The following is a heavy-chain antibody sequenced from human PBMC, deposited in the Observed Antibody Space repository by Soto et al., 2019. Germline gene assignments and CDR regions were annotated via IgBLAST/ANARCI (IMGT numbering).Heavy chain of an antibody. CDR3: ARVVAAAGEGWFDP. CDR1: GYTFTSYG. D-gene: IGHD6-13*01. CDR2: ISAYNGNT. V-gene: IGHV1-18*01. Sequence: ASVKVSCSASGYTFTSYGISWVRQAPGQGLEWKGWISAYNGNTNYAQKLQGRVTMTTDTSTSTAYMELRSLRSDDTAVYYCARVVAAAGEGWFDPWGQGTLVTVSS. J-gene: IGHJ5*02.